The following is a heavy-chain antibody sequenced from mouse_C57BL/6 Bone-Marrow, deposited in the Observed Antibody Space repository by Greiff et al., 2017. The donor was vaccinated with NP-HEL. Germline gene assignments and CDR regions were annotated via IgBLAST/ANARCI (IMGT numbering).Heavy chain of an antibody. CDR3: ARWGYYPYYFDD. CDR2: IDPSDSYT. Sequence: VQLQQPGAELVMPGASVKLSCKASGYTFTSYWMHWVKQRPGQGLEWIGEIDPSDSYTNYNQKFKGKSTLTVDKSSSTAYMQLSSLTSEDSAVYYCARWGYYPYYFDDWGQGTTLTVSS. V-gene: IGHV1-69*01. CDR1: GYTFTSYW. J-gene: IGHJ2*01. D-gene: IGHD3-1*01.